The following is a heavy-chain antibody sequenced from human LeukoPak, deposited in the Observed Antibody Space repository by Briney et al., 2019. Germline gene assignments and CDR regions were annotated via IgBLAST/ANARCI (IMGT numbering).Heavy chain of an antibody. CDR1: GFTFSSYG. CDR2: IRYDGSNK. CDR3: AKVRGRRLLWFGELSGVFLI. V-gene: IGHV3-30*02. D-gene: IGHD3-10*01. Sequence: PGGSLRLSCAASGFTFSSYGMHWVRQAPGKGLEWVAFIRYDGSNKYYADSVKGRFTISRDNSKNTLYLQMTSLRAEDTAVYYCAKVRGRRLLWFGELSGVFLIWGQGTLVTVSS. J-gene: IGHJ4*02.